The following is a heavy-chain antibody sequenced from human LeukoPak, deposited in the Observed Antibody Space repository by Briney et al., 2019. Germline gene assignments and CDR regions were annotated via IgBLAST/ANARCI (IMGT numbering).Heavy chain of an antibody. J-gene: IGHJ3*02. CDR1: RFSFSYHD. D-gene: IGHD1-14*01. CDR3: ARELGGTKTGGFHI. CDR2: IGADGDRT. V-gene: IGHV3-64*01. Sequence: GGSLRLSCAASRFSFSYHDMHWVRQAPGKGLEFVSSIGADGDRTFYANSVKGRFTISRDNSKGTMYLQMGALRPEDLAVYYCARELGGTKTGGFHIWGQGTVVTVSS.